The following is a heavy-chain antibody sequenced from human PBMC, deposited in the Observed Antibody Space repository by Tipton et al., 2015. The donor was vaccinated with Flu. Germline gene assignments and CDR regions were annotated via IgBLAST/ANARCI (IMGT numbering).Heavy chain of an antibody. D-gene: IGHD3-3*01. CDR3: ARGDLYYDFWSGYYTGTHYYGMDV. Sequence: QLVQSGAEVKKPGASVKVSCKASGYTFTSYDINWVRQATGQGLEWMGWMNPNSGNTGYAQKFQGRVTMTRNTSISTAYMELSSLRSEDTAVYYCARGDLYYDFWSGYYTGTHYYGMDVWGQGTTVTVSS. CDR2: MNPNSGNT. J-gene: IGHJ6*02. V-gene: IGHV1-8*01. CDR1: GYTFTSYD.